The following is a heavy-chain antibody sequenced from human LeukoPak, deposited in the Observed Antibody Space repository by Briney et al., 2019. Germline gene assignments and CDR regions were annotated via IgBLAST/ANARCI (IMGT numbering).Heavy chain of an antibody. J-gene: IGHJ4*02. CDR2: ISYDGSNK. V-gene: IGHV3-30-3*01. CDR1: GFTFSSYA. CDR3: ARDADAVAGPTLDY. Sequence: GGSLRLSCAASGFTFSSYAMHWVRQAPGKGLEWVAVISYDGSNKYYADSVKGRFTISRDNSKNTLYLQMNSLRAEDTAVYYCARDADAVAGPTLDYWGQGTLVTVSS. D-gene: IGHD6-19*01.